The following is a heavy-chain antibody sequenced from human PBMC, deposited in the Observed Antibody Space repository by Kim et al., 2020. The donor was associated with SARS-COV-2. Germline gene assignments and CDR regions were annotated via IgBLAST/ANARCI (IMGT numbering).Heavy chain of an antibody. J-gene: IGHJ3*02. Sequence: GGSLRLSCAASGFTFSSYWMRWVRQAPGKGLVWVASIKQDASVISYVDSVRGRFTISRDNAKNSLSLQMDSLRAEDTALYFCARTYRGGSFDIWGQGTMVTVSS. CDR3: ARTYRGGSFDI. CDR2: IKQDASVI. D-gene: IGHD3-16*01. V-gene: IGHV3-7*01. CDR1: GFTFSSYW.